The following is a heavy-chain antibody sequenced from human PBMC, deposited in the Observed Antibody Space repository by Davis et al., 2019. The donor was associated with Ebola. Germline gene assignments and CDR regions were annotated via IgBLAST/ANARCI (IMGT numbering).Heavy chain of an antibody. CDR2: INHSGST. V-gene: IGHV4-34*01. Sequence: MPSETLSLTCAVYGGSFSGYYWSWIRQPPGKGLEWIGEINHSGSTNYNPSLKSRVTISVDTSKNQFSLKLSSVTAADTAVYYCARQRYSSGWHFDYWGQGTLVTVSS. CDR1: GGSFSGYY. CDR3: ARQRYSSGWHFDY. D-gene: IGHD6-19*01. J-gene: IGHJ4*02.